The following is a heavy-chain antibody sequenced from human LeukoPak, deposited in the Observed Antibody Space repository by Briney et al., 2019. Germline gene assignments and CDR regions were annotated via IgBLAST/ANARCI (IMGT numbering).Heavy chain of an antibody. CDR3: GRGPYSNWSGLDF. J-gene: IGHJ4*02. V-gene: IGHV3-74*01. CDR2: ISPTGSTT. CDR1: GFSFSGHW. Sequence: GGSLRFSCIPSGFSFSGHWMHWARQLPGKGLVWVSRISPTGSTTSYADSVKGRFTVSRDNAKNTLYLQVNNLRAEDTAVYYCGRGPYSNWSGLDFWGQGTLLSVFS. D-gene: IGHD6-6*01.